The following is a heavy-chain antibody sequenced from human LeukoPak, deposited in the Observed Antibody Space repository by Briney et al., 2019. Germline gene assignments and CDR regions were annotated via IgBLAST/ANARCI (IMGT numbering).Heavy chain of an antibody. CDR3: AKVRVDAYVSPNDY. Sequence: SGRSLRLSCAASGFTFSSYGMHWVRQAPGMGLEWVAIISYDGSNKYYADSVKGRFTISRDNSRNTPYLQMNSLRAEDTALYYCAKVRVDAYVSPNDYWGQGTLVTVSS. CDR2: ISYDGSNK. J-gene: IGHJ4*02. D-gene: IGHD3-16*01. V-gene: IGHV3-30*18. CDR1: GFTFSSYG.